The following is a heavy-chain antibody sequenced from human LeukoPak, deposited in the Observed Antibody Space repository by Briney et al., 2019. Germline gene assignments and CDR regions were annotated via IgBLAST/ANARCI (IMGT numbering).Heavy chain of an antibody. J-gene: IGHJ4*02. CDR2: IIPIFGTA. V-gene: IGHV1-69*06. D-gene: IGHD3-22*01. Sequence: ASVKVSCKASGGTFTSYAISWVRQAPGQGLEWMGGIIPIFGTANYAQKFQGRVTITADKSTSTAYMELSSLRSEDTAVYYCARGYYYDSSGYTPPRDFDYWGQGTLVTVSS. CDR3: ARGYYYDSSGYTPPRDFDY. CDR1: GGTFTSYA.